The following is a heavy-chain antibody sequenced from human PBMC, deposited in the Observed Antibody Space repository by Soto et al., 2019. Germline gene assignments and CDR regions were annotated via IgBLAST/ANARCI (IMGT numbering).Heavy chain of an antibody. D-gene: IGHD5-18*01. J-gene: IGHJ6*02. V-gene: IGHV4-4*02. CDR1: GGSISSNNW. CDR2: IYYSGNT. Sequence: SETLSLTCAVSGGSISSNNWWSWVRQNPRRGLEWIGNIYYSGNTYYNPSLKSRLTISVDTSKNQFSLNLSSVTAADTAVYYCARDRLMATAGTARHYFGLDVWGQGTTVTVSS. CDR3: ARDRLMATAGTARHYFGLDV.